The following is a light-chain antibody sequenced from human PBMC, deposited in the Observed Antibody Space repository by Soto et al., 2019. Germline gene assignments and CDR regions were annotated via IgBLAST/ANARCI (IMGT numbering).Light chain of an antibody. CDR2: GAS. V-gene: IGKV3-20*01. J-gene: IGKJ4*01. CDR1: QSVSSSY. CDR3: HQYGSSGLT. Sequence: EIVLTQSPDTLSLSPGKRATLSCRASQSVSSSYLAWYQQKPGQAPRLLIYGASSRATGIPDRFSGSGSGTDFTLTISRLEPEDFAVYYCHQYGSSGLTFGGGTKVDNK.